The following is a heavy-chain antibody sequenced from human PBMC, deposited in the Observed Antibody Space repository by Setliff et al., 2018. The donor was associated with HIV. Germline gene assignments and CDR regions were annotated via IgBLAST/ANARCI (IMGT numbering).Heavy chain of an antibody. CDR3: WSGYTSGR. V-gene: IGHV3-7*01. D-gene: IGHD6-19*01. J-gene: IGHJ4*02. Sequence: TGGSLRLSCAASRFDFNNYWVAWIRQAPGRGLEWAAIISNDGGREYYVDSVKGRFTISRDNAKSSLYLQMDSLRVEDTSVYYCWSGYTSGRWGQGTLVTVSS. CDR2: ISNDGGRE. CDR1: RFDFNNYW.